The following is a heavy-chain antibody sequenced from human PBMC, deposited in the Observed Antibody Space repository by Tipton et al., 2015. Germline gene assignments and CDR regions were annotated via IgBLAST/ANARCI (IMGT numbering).Heavy chain of an antibody. J-gene: IGHJ6*02. D-gene: IGHD5-24*01. Sequence: LRLSCSLSGGSFYTYYGTWIRQPPGQGLEWIGEIYHSGTTNYNPSLRGRFTISLRTSKNQLSLTVDSVTAADTAIYYCARGGSPIIEMAYHHYGLDVWGQGTTVTVSS. CDR1: GGSFYTYY. V-gene: IGHV4-34*01. CDR3: ARGGSPIIEMAYHHYGLDV. CDR2: IYHSGTT.